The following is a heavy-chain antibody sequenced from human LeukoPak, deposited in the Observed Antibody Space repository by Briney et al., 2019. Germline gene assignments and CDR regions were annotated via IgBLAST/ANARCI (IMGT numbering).Heavy chain of an antibody. CDR1: GGSISSGGYY. D-gene: IGHD6-6*01. CDR2: IYYSGST. V-gene: IGHV4-31*03. J-gene: IGHJ3*02. CDR3: ARDRAGSSYAFDI. Sequence: NPSETLSLTCTVSGGSISSGGYYWSWIRQHPGKGLEWIGYIYYSGSTYYNPSLKSRVTISVDTSKNQFSLKLSSVTAADTAVYYCARDRAGSSYAFDIWGQGTMVTVSS.